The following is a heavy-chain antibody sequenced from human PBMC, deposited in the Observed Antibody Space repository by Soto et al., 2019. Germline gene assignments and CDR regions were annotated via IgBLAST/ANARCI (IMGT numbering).Heavy chain of an antibody. V-gene: IGHV4-59*08. CDR3: ARGPYYDLIWNYYYMDV. CDR1: GGSISGHY. D-gene: IGHD3-16*01. Sequence: QVQLQESGPGLVKPSETLSLSCNVSGGSISGHYWSWVRQTPGQGLEWIGYIYYSGSTNYNPSLKSRFTIAVDTSKTHFSLRLTSVTAADTAVDYCARGPYYDLIWNYYYMDVWGKGTTVTVS. CDR2: IYYSGST. J-gene: IGHJ6*03.